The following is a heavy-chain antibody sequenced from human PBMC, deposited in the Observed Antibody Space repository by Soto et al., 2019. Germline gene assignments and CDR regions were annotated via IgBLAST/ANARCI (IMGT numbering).Heavy chain of an antibody. D-gene: IGHD3-10*01. Sequence: GASVKVSCKASGGTFSSYTISWVRQAPGQGLEWMGRIIPILGIANYAQKFQGRVTITADKSTSTAYMELSSLRSEDTAVYYCAHNYGSGSYSYFQHWGQGTLVTVSS. V-gene: IGHV1-69*02. J-gene: IGHJ1*01. CDR1: GGTFSSYT. CDR2: IIPILGIA. CDR3: AHNYGSGSYSYFQH.